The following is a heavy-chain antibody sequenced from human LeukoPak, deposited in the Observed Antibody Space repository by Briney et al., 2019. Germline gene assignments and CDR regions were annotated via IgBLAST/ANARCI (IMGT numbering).Heavy chain of an antibody. J-gene: IGHJ4*02. D-gene: IGHD3-22*01. V-gene: IGHV3-30-3*01. Sequence: GGSLRLSCAASGFTFSSYAMHWVRQAPGKGLEWVAVISYDGSNKYYADSVKGRFTISRDNSKNTLYLHMNSLRAEDTAVYYCARDGGLVVVPFDYWGQGTLVTVSS. CDR3: ARDGGLVVVPFDY. CDR2: ISYDGSNK. CDR1: GFTFSSYA.